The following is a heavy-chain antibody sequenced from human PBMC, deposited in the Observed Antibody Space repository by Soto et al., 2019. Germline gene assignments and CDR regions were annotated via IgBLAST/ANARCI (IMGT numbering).Heavy chain of an antibody. V-gene: IGHV4-30-4*01. CDR1: GDSISTVDYL. J-gene: IGHJ5*01. Sequence: SETLSLTCSVSGDSISTVDYLWAWIRQPPGQALEYIGYIYKSATTYYNPSFESRVAISLDTSKSQFSLNVTSVTAADTAVYFCARGRYCLTGRCFPNWFDSWGQGTLVTVSS. CDR2: IYKSATT. D-gene: IGHD2-15*01. CDR3: ARGRYCLTGRCFPNWFDS.